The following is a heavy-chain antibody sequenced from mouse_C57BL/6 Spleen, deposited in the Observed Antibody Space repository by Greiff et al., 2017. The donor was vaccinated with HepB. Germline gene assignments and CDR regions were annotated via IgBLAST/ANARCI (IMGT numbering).Heavy chain of an antibody. CDR3: ARGDYSNYVHYAMDY. Sequence: EVQLQQSGPELVKPGASVKISCKASGYTFTDYYMNWVKQSHGKSLEWMGDINPNNGGTSYNQKFKGKATLTVDKSSSTAYMELRSLTSEDSAVYYCARGDYSNYVHYAMDYWGQGTSVTVSS. D-gene: IGHD2-5*01. V-gene: IGHV1-26*01. J-gene: IGHJ4*01. CDR1: GYTFTDYY. CDR2: INPNNGGT.